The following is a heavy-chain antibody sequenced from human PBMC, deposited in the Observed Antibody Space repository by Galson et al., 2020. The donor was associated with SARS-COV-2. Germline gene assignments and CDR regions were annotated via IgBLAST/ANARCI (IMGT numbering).Heavy chain of an antibody. J-gene: IGHJ3*02. V-gene: IGHV2-70*01. CDR3: ARTTYDILTGYYNAFDI. CDR2: IDWDDDK. Sequence: SGPMLVKPTQTLTLTCTFSGFSLSTSGMCVSWIRQPPGKALEWLALIDWDDDKYYSTSLKTRLTISKDTSKNQVVLTMTNMDPVDTATYYCARTTYDILTGYYNAFDIWGQGTMVTVSS. D-gene: IGHD3-9*01. CDR1: GFSLSTSGMC.